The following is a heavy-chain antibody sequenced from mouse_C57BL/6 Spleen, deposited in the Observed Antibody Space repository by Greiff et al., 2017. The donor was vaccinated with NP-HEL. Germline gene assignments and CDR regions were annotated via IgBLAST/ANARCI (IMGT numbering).Heavy chain of an antibody. J-gene: IGHJ4*01. CDR1: GYTFTGYW. Sequence: VQLQQSGAELMKPGASVKLSCKATGYTFTGYWIEWVKQRPGHGLEWIGEILPGSGSTNYNEKFKGKATFTADTSSNTAYMQLSSLTTEDSAIYYCARWSYYSNRDYYAMDYWGQGTSVTVSS. V-gene: IGHV1-9*01. CDR3: ARWSYYSNRDYYAMDY. CDR2: ILPGSGST. D-gene: IGHD2-5*01.